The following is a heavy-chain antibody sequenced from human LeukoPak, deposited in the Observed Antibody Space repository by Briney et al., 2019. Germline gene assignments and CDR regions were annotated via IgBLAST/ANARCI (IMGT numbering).Heavy chain of an antibody. J-gene: IGHJ6*02. V-gene: IGHV3-9*01. CDR1: GFTFDDYA. CDR3: AKDRGESSYYGMDV. Sequence: GRSLGLSCAASGFTFDDYAMHWVRQAPGKGLEWVSGISWNSGSIGYADSVKGRFTISRDNAKNSLYLQMNSLRAEDTALYYCAKDRGESSYYGMDVWGQGTTVTVSS. D-gene: IGHD1-26*01. CDR2: ISWNSGSI.